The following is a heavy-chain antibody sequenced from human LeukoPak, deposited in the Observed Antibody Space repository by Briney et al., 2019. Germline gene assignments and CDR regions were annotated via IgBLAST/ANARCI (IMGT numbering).Heavy chain of an antibody. D-gene: IGHD6-13*01. Sequence: GGSLRLSCAASGFTFSSYGMSWVRQAPGKGLEWVSAISGSGGSTYYADSVKGRFTISRDNSKNTLYLQMNSLRAEDTAVYYCAKDRYSSSWYEGPNWFDPWGQGTLVTVSS. CDR1: GFTFSSYG. CDR3: AKDRYSSSWYEGPNWFDP. V-gene: IGHV3-23*01. CDR2: ISGSGGST. J-gene: IGHJ5*02.